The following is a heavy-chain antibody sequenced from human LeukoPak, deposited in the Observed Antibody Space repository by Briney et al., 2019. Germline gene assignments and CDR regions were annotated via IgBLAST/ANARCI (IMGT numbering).Heavy chain of an antibody. CDR1: GGSISSYY. CDR2: IYYSGST. CDR3: ARVNVVRYSYVVDY. Sequence: SETRSLTWTVAGGSISSYYCSWIRQPPGKGLEWIGYIYYSGSTNYNPSLKSPVTISVDTSKNQSSLKLSSVTAADTAVYYCARVNVVRYSYVVDYWGQGTLVTVSS. V-gene: IGHV4-59*01. D-gene: IGHD5-18*01. J-gene: IGHJ4*02.